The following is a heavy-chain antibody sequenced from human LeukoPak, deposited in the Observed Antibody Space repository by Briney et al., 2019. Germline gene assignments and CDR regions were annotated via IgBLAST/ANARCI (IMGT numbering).Heavy chain of an antibody. D-gene: IGHD1-26*01. CDR3: AKDQGSSGSYDFDF. V-gene: IGHV3-30*02. CDR2: IRNDGNLQ. CDR1: GFTFSHYG. J-gene: IGHJ4*02. Sequence: GGSLRLSCAASGFTFSHYGMHWVRQAPGKGLEWVAFIRNDGNLQYYADSVKGRFTISRDNSKNTLYLQMNSLRAEDTAVYYCAKDQGSSGSYDFDFWGQGTLVIVSS.